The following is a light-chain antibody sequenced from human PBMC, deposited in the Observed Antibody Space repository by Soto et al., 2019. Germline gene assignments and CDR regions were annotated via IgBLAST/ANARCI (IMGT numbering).Light chain of an antibody. V-gene: IGLV4-60*02. CDR2: LEGSGSY. CDR3: ETWDRNTHTV. CDR1: SGHSSYI. J-gene: IGLJ3*02. Sequence: QSVLTQSSSASASLGSSVKLTRTLSSGHSSYIIAWHQQQPGKAPRYLMKLEGSGSYNKGSGVPDRFSGSSSGADRYLTISNLQFEDEADYYCETWDRNTHTVFGGGTKLTVL.